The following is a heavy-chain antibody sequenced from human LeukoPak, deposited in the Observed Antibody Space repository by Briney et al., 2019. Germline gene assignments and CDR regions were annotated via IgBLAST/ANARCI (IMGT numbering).Heavy chain of an antibody. V-gene: IGHV3-7*05. CDR1: GFSLQDYR. CDR3: QSEFFHPWY. D-gene: IGHD3-10*01. Sequence: GGSLRLSWPASGFSLQDYRMRLVRQAPGIGLEWVANIKKDGSEQNYVDSVKGRFTISRDNAKNSLYLQMNSLRVEDTAVYYSQSEFFHPWYWGQGTLVTVSS. J-gene: IGHJ4*02. CDR2: IKKDGSEQ.